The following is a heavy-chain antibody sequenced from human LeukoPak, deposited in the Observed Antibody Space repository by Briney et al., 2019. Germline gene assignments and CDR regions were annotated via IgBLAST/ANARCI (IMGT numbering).Heavy chain of an antibody. D-gene: IGHD3-9*01. J-gene: IGHJ6*03. CDR2: ISSNGGST. CDR3: ARELRYFDWLPTPLPYYYYYMDV. Sequence: GGSLRLSCAASGFTFSSYAMHWVRQAPGKGLEYVSAISSNGGSTYYANSVKGRFTISRDNSKNTLYLQMGSLRAEDTAVYYCARELRYFDWLPTPLPYYYYYMDVWGKGTTVTISS. CDR1: GFTFSSYA. V-gene: IGHV3-64*01.